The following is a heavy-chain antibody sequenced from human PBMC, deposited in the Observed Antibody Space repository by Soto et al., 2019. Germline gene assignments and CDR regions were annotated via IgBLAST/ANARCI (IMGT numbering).Heavy chain of an antibody. CDR3: AREDSSGWSGESMDV. CDR2: INHSGST. V-gene: IGHV4-34*01. CDR1: GESLRSHS. D-gene: IGHD6-19*01. J-gene: IGHJ6*02. Sequence: PSETLSLTCAVYGESLRSHSWNWIRQPPGKGLEWVGEINHSGSTNYNPSLKSRATISVDTSKNQFSLKLTSVIAADTGVYYCAREDSSGWSGESMDVWGQGTPVTVYS.